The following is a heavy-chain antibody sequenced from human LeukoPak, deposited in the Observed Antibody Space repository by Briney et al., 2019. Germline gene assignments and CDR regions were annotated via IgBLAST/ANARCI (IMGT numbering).Heavy chain of an antibody. CDR1: GYSISSGYY. D-gene: IGHD3-10*01. Sequence: PSETLSLTCTVSGYSISSGYYWGWIRQPPGKGLEWIGSFYDSGNTYYNPSLKSRVTISVDTSKNQFSLKLSSVTAADTAVYYCARLVYYGSGTDYWGQGTLVTVSS. J-gene: IGHJ4*02. CDR3: ARLVYYGSGTDY. CDR2: FYDSGNT. V-gene: IGHV4-38-2*02.